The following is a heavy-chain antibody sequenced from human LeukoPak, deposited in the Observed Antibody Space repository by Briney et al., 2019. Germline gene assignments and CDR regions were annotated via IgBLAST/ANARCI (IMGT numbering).Heavy chain of an antibody. CDR2: IKTDGSEK. Sequence: GGSLRLSCEASGFTFSSYWMSWVRQAPGKGLEWVANIKTDGSEKYYVDSVKGRFTISRDNAKNSLYLQMNSLRAEDTAVYYCAKDGGYYYDGSGYYFDYWGQGTLVTVSS. V-gene: IGHV3-7*03. CDR1: GFTFSSYW. CDR3: AKDGGYYYDGSGYYFDY. J-gene: IGHJ4*02. D-gene: IGHD3-22*01.